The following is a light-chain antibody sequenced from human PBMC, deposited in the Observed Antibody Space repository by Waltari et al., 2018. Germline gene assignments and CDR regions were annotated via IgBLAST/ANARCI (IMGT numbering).Light chain of an antibody. CDR2: GAS. Sequence: EIVMTQSPATLSVSPGERVTLSCRASQYVSGKLAWYQQKPGLAPRLLISGASTRATGVPARFSGSGSGTDFTLTISSLQSEDFAVYYGQQYNDWPGLTFGGGTRVEIK. J-gene: IGKJ4*01. V-gene: IGKV3-15*01. CDR3: QQYNDWPGLT. CDR1: QYVSGK.